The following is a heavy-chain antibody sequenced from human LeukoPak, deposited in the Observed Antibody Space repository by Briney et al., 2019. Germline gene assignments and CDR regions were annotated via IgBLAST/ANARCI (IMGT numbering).Heavy chain of an antibody. CDR1: GGSFSGYY. D-gene: IGHD6-13*01. CDR3: ARPYSSNRYYYYYYMDV. V-gene: IGHV4-34*01. CDR2: INHNGST. J-gene: IGHJ6*03. Sequence: SETLSLTCAVYGGSFSGYYWSWIRQPPGKGLEWIGEINHNGSTNYNPSLKSRVTISVDTSKNQFSLKLSSVTAADTAVYYCARPYSSNRYYYYYYMDVWGKGTTVTVSS.